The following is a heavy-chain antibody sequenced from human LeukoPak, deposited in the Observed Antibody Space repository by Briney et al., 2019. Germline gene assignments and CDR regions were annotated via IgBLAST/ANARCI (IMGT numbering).Heavy chain of an antibody. CDR2: IKEDGSEK. J-gene: IGHJ5*02. CDR3: ARELWFGPP. CDR1: GFTFSSYW. D-gene: IGHD3-10*01. V-gene: IGHV3-7*01. Sequence: GGSLRLSCIVSGFTFSSYWMNWVRQAPGKGLEWMANIKEDGSEKYYVDSVKGRFTISRDNAKNSLYLQMSSLRAEDTAVYYCARELWFGPPWGQGTLVTVSS.